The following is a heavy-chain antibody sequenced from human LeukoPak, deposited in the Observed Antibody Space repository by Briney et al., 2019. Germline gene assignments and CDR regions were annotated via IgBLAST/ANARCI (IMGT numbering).Heavy chain of an antibody. Sequence: SETLSLTCTVSGYSISSGYYWGWIRPPPGKGREWIGSIYHSGSTYYNPSLKSRVTISVDTSKNQSSLKLSSVTAADTAVYYCARERIAVAGWFDPWGQGTLVTVSS. D-gene: IGHD6-19*01. CDR1: GYSISSGYY. J-gene: IGHJ5*02. CDR3: ARERIAVAGWFDP. CDR2: IYHSGST. V-gene: IGHV4-38-2*02.